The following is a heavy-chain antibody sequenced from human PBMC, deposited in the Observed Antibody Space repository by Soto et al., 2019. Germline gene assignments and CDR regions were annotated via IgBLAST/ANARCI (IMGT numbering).Heavy chain of an antibody. D-gene: IGHD3-22*01. Sequence: GASVKVSCKASGYTFTNYGITWVRQAPGQRLEWLGWISPYNDDTKYAQRLQGRVTMTTDTSTRTAYMDIRGLRSDDTAIYYCARGGYYDSSGARNYHYYGMDVWGQGTTVTVSS. CDR3: ARGGYYDSSGARNYHYYGMDV. J-gene: IGHJ6*02. CDR2: ISPYNDDT. CDR1: GYTFTNYG. V-gene: IGHV1-18*01.